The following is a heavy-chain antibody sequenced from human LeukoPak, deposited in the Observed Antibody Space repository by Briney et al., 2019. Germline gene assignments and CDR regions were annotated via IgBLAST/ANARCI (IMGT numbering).Heavy chain of an antibody. J-gene: IGHJ6*03. D-gene: IGHD3-22*01. CDR2: IYPGYSDT. V-gene: IGHV5-51*01. Sequence: GESLKISCKGSGYSFTNYWIGCVRQMPVKGLAWMGLIYPGYSDTEYSPSFQGQVTISADKSISTAYLQWSSLKASDTAMYYCARQINDYYDSSGYNYYYYMDVWGKGTTVTVSS. CDR3: ARQINDYYDSSGYNYYYYMDV. CDR1: GYSFTNYW.